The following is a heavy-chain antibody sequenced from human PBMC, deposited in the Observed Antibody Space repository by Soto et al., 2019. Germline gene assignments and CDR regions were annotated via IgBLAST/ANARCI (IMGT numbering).Heavy chain of an antibody. CDR1: GVTFSDYW. J-gene: IGHJ4*02. CDR2: IKEDGSER. Sequence: EEQLVESGGGLVQPGGSLRLSCAASGVTFSDYWMSWVRQAPGKGLEWVANIKEDGSERYYVDSVKGRFTISRDNAKKSLYRQMNSLRAGDTAVYYCARDGNHCSGSQCYWSPPNHWGQGTVVTVSS. CDR3: ARDGNHCSGSQCYWSPPNH. D-gene: IGHD2-15*01. V-gene: IGHV3-7*01.